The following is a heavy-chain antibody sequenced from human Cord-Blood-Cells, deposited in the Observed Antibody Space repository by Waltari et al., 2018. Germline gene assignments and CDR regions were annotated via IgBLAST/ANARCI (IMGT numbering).Heavy chain of an antibody. Sequence: QVQLVQSGAEVKKPGSSVKVSCKASGGTFSSYAISWVRQAPGQGLEWMGGIIPIFGTANYAQKFQGRVTITADVSTSTAYMELSSLRSEDTAVYYCARDPRRGSGAYYYYGMDVWGQGTTVTVSS. CDR3: ARDPRRGSGAYYYYGMDV. CDR2: IIPIFGTA. V-gene: IGHV1-69*12. D-gene: IGHD3-10*01. J-gene: IGHJ6*02. CDR1: GGTFSSYA.